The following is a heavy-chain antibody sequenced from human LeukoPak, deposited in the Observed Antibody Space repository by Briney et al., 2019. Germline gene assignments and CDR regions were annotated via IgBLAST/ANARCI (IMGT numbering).Heavy chain of an antibody. J-gene: IGHJ4*02. CDR1: GYTFTGYY. V-gene: IGHV1-2*02. CDR3: ARRYCSSTSCYTLGY. CDR2: TNPNSGGT. Sequence: ASVKVSCKASGYTFTGYYMHWVRQAPGQGLEWMGWTNPNSGGTNYAQKFQGRVTMTRDTSISTAYMELSRLRSDDTAAYYCARRYCSSTSCYTLGYWGQGTLVTVSS. D-gene: IGHD2-2*02.